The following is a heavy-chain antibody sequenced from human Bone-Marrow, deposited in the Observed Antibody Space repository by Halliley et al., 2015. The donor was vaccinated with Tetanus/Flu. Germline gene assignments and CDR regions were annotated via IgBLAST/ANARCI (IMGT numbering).Heavy chain of an antibody. V-gene: IGHV1-69*18. J-gene: IGHJ4*02. D-gene: IGHD1-26*01. CDR3: ARGGVVGAPFDY. Sequence: QMQLVQSGAEVKQPGSSVKVSCKSSGGSFSSYALSWVRQAPGQGLEWMGSIMPLFGIPTYAGKLQGRVTITADASTRTAYMELSSLRSGATAIYYCARGGVVGAPFDYWGQGSLVPVSS. CDR2: IMPLFGIP. CDR1: GGSFSSYA.